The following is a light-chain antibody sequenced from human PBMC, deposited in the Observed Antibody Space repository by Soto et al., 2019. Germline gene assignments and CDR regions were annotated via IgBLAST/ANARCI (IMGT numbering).Light chain of an antibody. CDR2: GAS. V-gene: IGKV3-20*01. Sequence: VLTLSPGTLSLSTGERAALSCRASQSVSSNYLAWYQQKPGQAPRLLFFGASTRATGIPDRFSGSGSETGFTLTISRLEPEDFAVYHCQQYGDSPPTFGQGTKVDSK. CDR3: QQYGDSPPT. J-gene: IGKJ1*01. CDR1: QSVSSNY.